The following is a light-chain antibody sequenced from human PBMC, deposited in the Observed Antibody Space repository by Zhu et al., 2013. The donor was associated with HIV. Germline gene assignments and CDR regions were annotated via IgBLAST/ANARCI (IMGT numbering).Light chain of an antibody. V-gene: IGKV3-20*01. CDR2: GVS. Sequence: EVVLTQSPGTLSLSPGDRVTLSCRASQSIDNNYLAWYQQRHGQAPTLLIYGVSMRAPGIPDRFSGSGSGTDFTLTISRLEPEDFAVYFCQQYGASPLAFGGGTRVEIK. CDR1: QSIDNNY. CDR3: QQYGASPLA. J-gene: IGKJ4*01.